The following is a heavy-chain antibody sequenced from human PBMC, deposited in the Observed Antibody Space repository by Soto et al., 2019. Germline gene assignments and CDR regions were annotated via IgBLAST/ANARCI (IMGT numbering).Heavy chain of an antibody. Sequence: ASVKVSFKASGGTFSSYAISWLRQAPGQRLEWMGWINAGNGNTKYSQQFQGRVTITRDTSASTAYMELSSLRSEDTAVYYCAREGFTNWFDPWGQGTLVTVSS. CDR1: GGTFSSYA. CDR2: INAGNGNT. CDR3: AREGFTNWFDP. J-gene: IGHJ5*02. V-gene: IGHV1-3*01.